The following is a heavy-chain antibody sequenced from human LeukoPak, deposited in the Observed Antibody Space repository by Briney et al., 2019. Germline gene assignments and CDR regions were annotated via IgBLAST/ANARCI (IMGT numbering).Heavy chain of an antibody. Sequence: GGSLRLSCAASGFAFIGHSXNWVRQAPXXXXXWLTFIDSSGTTIFSADSVKGRFTISRDNAKDSLYLQMNSLRAEDTAVYYCARGYGDYSLDYWGQGSLVTVSS. V-gene: IGHV3-48*01. CDR2: IDSSGTTI. CDR1: GFAFIGHS. J-gene: IGHJ4*02. D-gene: IGHD4-17*01. CDR3: ARGYGDYSLDY.